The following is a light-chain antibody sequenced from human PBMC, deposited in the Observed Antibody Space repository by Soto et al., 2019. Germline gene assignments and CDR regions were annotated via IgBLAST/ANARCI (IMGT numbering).Light chain of an antibody. Sequence: QSALTQPASVSGSPGQSITISCTGTSSDVGGSNYVSWFQQHPGKAPKLMIYDVSDRPSGVSYRFSGSKSANTASLTISGLQAEDEAVYYCCSYTSASTPYVFGTGTKLTVL. J-gene: IGLJ1*01. CDR1: SSDVGGSNY. CDR3: CSYTSASTPYV. V-gene: IGLV2-14*01. CDR2: DVS.